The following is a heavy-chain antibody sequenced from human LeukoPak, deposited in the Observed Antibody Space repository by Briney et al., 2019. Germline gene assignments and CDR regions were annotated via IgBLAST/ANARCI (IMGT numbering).Heavy chain of an antibody. D-gene: IGHD5-18*01. CDR3: ARLGGYSYGYSGAFDI. V-gene: IGHV4-39*02. Sequence: PAETLCLTCTVSGGSISSSSYYWGWIRQPPGKGLEWIGNIYYSGSTYYNPSLNSRVSISVDTSKKYFSLRLSSVTAADTAVYYCARLGGYSYGYSGAFDIWGQGTKVTIFS. CDR1: GGSISSSSYY. J-gene: IGHJ3*02. CDR2: IYYSGST.